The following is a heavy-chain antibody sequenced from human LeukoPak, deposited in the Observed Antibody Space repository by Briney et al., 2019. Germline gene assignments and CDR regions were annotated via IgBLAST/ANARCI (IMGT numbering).Heavy chain of an antibody. D-gene: IGHD3-3*01. V-gene: IGHV1-69*13. J-gene: IGHJ4*02. Sequence: SVKVSCKASGGTFSSYAISWVRQAPGQGLEWMGGTIPIFGTANYPQKFQGSVTITADESTSTAYMELSSLRSEDTAVYYCARDHRAFVWSGNPTQNFDYWGQGTLVTVST. CDR1: GGTFSSYA. CDR3: ARDHRAFVWSGNPTQNFDY. CDR2: TIPIFGTA.